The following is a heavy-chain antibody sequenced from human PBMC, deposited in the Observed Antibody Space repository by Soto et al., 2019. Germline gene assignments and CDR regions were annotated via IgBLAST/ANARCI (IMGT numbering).Heavy chain of an antibody. CDR2: ISSSSDTI. CDR1: GFTFSTYS. V-gene: IGHV3-48*02. CDR3: ARDRLGCSGGGCYSGYYGMDV. Sequence: EVQLVESGGGLVQPGGSLRLSCAASGFTFSTYSLNWVRQAPGKGLEWGSYISSSSDTINYADSVKGRFTISRDNAKNSLYLQMNSLRDEDTAVYYCARDRLGCSGGGCYSGYYGMDVWGQGTTVTVSS. J-gene: IGHJ6*02. D-gene: IGHD2-15*01.